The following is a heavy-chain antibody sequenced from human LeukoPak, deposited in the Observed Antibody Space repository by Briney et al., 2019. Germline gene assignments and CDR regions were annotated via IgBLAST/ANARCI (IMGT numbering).Heavy chain of an antibody. D-gene: IGHD3-10*01. CDR2: INPKSGIT. V-gene: IGHV1-2*02. Sequence: ASVKVSCKASGYTFTGYYMHWVRQAPGQGLEWMGWINPKSGITDYAQKLQGRVTMTRDTSISTAYMYLSRLRSDDTAVYYCSRDLSGLKCFDPWGQGTLVTVSS. CDR3: SRDLSGLKCFDP. CDR1: GYTFTGYY. J-gene: IGHJ5*02.